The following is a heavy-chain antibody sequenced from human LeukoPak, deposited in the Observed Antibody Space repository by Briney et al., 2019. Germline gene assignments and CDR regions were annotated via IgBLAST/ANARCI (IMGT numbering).Heavy chain of an antibody. CDR2: INPSGGST. CDR1: GYTFTSYY. J-gene: IGHJ4*02. CDR3: ARDPGGYDILTGYYPDY. V-gene: IGHV1-46*01. D-gene: IGHD3-9*01. Sequence: ASVKVSCKASGYTFTSYYMHWVRQAPGQGLEWMGIINPSGGSTNYAQKFQGRVTMTRDTYTSTVYMELSSLRSEDTAVYYCARDPGGYDILTGYYPDYWGQGTLVTVSS.